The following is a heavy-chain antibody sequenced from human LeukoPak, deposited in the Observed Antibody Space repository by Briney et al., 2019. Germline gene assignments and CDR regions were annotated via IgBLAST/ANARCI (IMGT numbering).Heavy chain of an antibody. CDR1: GFTFSSYD. CDR3: AKALTRIAADY. J-gene: IGHJ4*02. Sequence: PGRSLRLSCAASGFTFSSYDMHWVRQAPSKGLEWVAVISYDGSNKYYADSVKGRFTISRDNSKNTLYLQMNSLRAEDTAVYYCAKALTRIAADYWGQGTLVTVSS. V-gene: IGHV3-30*18. D-gene: IGHD6-13*01. CDR2: ISYDGSNK.